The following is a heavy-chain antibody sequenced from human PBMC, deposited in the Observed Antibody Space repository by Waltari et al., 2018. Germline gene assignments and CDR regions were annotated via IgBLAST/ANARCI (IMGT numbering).Heavy chain of an antibody. Sequence: RQATGQGLEWMGWMNPNSGNTGYAQKFQGRVTMTRNTSISTAYMELSSLRSEDTAVYYCARGKTFRTYFDYWGQGTLVTVSS. V-gene: IGHV1-8*01. CDR2: MNPNSGNT. J-gene: IGHJ4*02. CDR3: ARGKTFRTYFDY.